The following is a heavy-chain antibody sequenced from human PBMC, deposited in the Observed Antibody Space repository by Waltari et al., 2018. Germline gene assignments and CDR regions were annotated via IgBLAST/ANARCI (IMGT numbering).Heavy chain of an antibody. CDR3: ARVKRGGSGDYFDY. CDR2: IKQDGSEK. CDR1: GFTFSSYW. Sequence: EVQLVESGGGLVQPGGSLRLSCAASGFTFSSYWMSLVRQAPGKGMEWVANIKQDGSEKYYVDSVKGRFTISRDNAKNSLYLQMNSLRAEDTAVYYCARVKRGGSGDYFDYWGQGTLVTVSS. V-gene: IGHV3-7*01. J-gene: IGHJ4*02. D-gene: IGHD3-10*01.